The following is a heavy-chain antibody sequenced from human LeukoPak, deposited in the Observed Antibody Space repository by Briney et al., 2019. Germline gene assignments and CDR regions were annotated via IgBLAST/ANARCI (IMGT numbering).Heavy chain of an antibody. V-gene: IGHV3-23*01. J-gene: IGHJ4*02. CDR3: AKGITIFGVITPLGY. CDR2: ISGSVTST. D-gene: IGHD3-3*01. CDR1: GFTFSSYA. Sequence: PGGSLRLSCAASGFTFSSYAMSWVRQAPGKGLEWVSTISGSVTSTYYADSVKGRFTISRDNSKNTLHLQMNSLRAEDTAIYYCAKGITIFGVITPLGYWGQGTLVTVSS.